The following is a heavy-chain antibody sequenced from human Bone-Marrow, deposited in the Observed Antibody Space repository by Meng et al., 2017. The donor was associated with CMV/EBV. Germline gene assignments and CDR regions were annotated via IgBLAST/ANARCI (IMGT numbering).Heavy chain of an antibody. CDR3: ARDQGYGSGSYYYYYYNGMDV. V-gene: IGHV1-69*04. CDR2: IIPILGIA. CDR1: GGTFSSYT. Sequence: KISCKASGGTFSSYTISWLRQAPGQGREWMGRIIPILGIANYAQKFQGRVTITADKSTSTAYMELSSLRSEDTAVYYCARDQGYGSGSYYYYYYNGMDVWGQGTTVTVSS. J-gene: IGHJ6*02. D-gene: IGHD3-10*01.